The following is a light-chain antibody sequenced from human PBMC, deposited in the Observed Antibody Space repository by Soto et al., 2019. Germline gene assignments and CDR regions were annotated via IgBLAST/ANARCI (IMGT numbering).Light chain of an antibody. V-gene: IGKV3-11*01. CDR2: DAS. CDR1: QPINTY. CDR3: HHRSNWPPADT. J-gene: IGKJ2*01. Sequence: EVLLTQSPATLSFTPGESATLSCRASQPINTYLGWYQQKSGQSPRLLIYDASNRAADIPARFSASGFGTVFTLTISTLKPEDFGTYYCHHRSNWPPADTFRQGPKLEI.